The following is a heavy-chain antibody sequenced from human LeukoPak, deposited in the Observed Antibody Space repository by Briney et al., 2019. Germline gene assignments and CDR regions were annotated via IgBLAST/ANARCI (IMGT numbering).Heavy chain of an antibody. CDR3: ARGGGSGSYLYYYYYYGMDV. D-gene: IGHD3-10*01. Sequence: TSETLSLTCTVSGGSISSGDYYWSWIRQPPGKGLEWIGYIYYSGSTYYNPSLKSRVTISVDTSKNQFSLKLSSVTAADTAVYYCARGGGSGSYLYYYYYYGMDVWGQGTTVTVSS. CDR1: GGSISSGDYY. J-gene: IGHJ6*02. CDR2: IYYSGST. V-gene: IGHV4-30-4*01.